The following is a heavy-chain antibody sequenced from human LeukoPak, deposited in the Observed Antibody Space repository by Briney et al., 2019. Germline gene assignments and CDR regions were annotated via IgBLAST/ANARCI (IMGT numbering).Heavy chain of an antibody. CDR2: ISAYNGNT. D-gene: IGHD6-13*01. V-gene: IGHV1-18*01. Sequence: ASVKVSCKASGYTFTSYGISWVRQAPGQGLEWMGWISAYNGNTNYAQKLQGRVTMTTDTSTSTAYMELRSLRSDDTAVYYCAANGNSSSWYKGGWFDPWGQGTLVTVSS. J-gene: IGHJ5*02. CDR3: AANGNSSSWYKGGWFDP. CDR1: GYTFTSYG.